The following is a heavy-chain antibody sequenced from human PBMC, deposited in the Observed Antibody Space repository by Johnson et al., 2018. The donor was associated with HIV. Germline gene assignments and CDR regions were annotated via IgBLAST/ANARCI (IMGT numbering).Heavy chain of an antibody. CDR3: ARDRRQQLVPGGAFDI. CDR2: ISWNSGSI. J-gene: IGHJ3*02. CDR1: GFTFDDYA. Sequence: VQLVESGGGLVQPGRSLRLSCAASGFTFDDYAMHWVRQAPGKGLEWVSGISWNSGSIGYADSVKGRLPISRDSAKSTLYLQMNSLRAEDTAVYYCARDRRQQLVPGGAFDIWGQGTMVTVSS. D-gene: IGHD6-13*01. V-gene: IGHV3-9*01.